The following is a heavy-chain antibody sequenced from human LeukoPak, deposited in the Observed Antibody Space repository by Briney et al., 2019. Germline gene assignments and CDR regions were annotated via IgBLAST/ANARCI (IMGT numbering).Heavy chain of an antibody. J-gene: IGHJ5*02. CDR1: GHTVTRYD. CDR2: IHPKIGGT. Sequence: GASVKLSCTASGHTVTRYDMHWGRRSPGQRRGGRGWIHPKIGGTNYAQKFQGRVTMTRDTSISTAYMELSRLRSDDTAVYYCARTNNIVVVVAATRGRDWFDPWGQGTLVTVSS. CDR3: ARTNNIVVVVAATRGRDWFDP. D-gene: IGHD2-15*01. V-gene: IGHV1-2*02.